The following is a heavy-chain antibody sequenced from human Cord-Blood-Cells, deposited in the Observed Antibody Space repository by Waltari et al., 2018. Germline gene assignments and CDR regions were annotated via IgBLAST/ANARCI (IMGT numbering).Heavy chain of an antibody. CDR2: SNPNHGGT. Sequence: QVQLVQSGAEVKKPGASVKVSCKASGYTFTGYYMHWARQAPGQGLEWMGCSNPNHGGTNYAQKFQGRVAMTRDTSISTAYMELSRLGSDDTAVDYCARDRSYSKDFQHWGQGTLVTVSS. CDR1: GYTFTGYY. CDR3: ARDRSYSKDFQH. D-gene: IGHD4-4*01. J-gene: IGHJ1*01. V-gene: IGHV1-2*02.